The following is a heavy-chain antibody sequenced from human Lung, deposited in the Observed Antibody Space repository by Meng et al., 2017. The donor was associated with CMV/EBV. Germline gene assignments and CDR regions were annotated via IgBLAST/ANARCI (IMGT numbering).Heavy chain of an antibody. CDR2: IYWDDDK. D-gene: IGHD2-2*01. V-gene: IGHV2-5*02. CDR3: ALFTRSWFDP. J-gene: IGHJ5*02. Sequence: QITLKESGPTLVKPTQTLTLTCTFSGFSLSTSEVGVGWIRQPPGKALEWLAVIYWDDDKRYSPSLKSRLTITKDTSKNQVVLTLINMDPVDTATYYCALFTRSWFDPWGQGTLVTVSS. CDR1: GFSLSTSEVG.